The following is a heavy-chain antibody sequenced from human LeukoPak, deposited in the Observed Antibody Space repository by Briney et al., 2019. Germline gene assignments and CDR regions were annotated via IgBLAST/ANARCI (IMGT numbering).Heavy chain of an antibody. V-gene: IGHV4-39*01. CDR2: IYYNGNT. CDR1: GYSINRSTYF. CDR3: ARPSGSYGTAIDY. J-gene: IGHJ4*02. D-gene: IGHD1-26*01. Sequence: PSETLPLTCIVSGYSINRSTYFWGWIRQPPGKGLEWVGTIYYNGNTHYNPSLKSRVTMSVDTSKDQFSLKLSSVTAADTAVYYCARPSGSYGTAIDYWGQGALVTVSS.